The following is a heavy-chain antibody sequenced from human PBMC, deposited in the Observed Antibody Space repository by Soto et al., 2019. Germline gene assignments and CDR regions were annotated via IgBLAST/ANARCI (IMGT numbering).Heavy chain of an antibody. V-gene: IGHV4-61*01. CDR2: IYYSGSP. J-gene: IGHJ4*02. D-gene: IGHD5-18*01. CDR3: ARTLYSYGPRFDY. CDR1: GGSVTTGSYY. Sequence: PSETLSLTCTVSGGSVTTGSYYWSWIRQSPGKGLEWIGYIYYSGSPNYNPSLKSRVTISLDTSKNQFSLKLSSVTAADTAVYYCARTLYSYGPRFDYWGQGTLVTVSS.